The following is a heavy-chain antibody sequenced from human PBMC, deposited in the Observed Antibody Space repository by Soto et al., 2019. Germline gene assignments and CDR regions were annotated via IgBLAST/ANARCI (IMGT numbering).Heavy chain of an antibody. CDR3: ARDALFGLGYCTNGVCPPTRINWFDP. Sequence: ASVKVSCKASGYTFTSYYMHWVRQAPGQGLEWMGIINPSGGSTSYAQKFQGRVTMTRDTSTSTVYMELSSLRSEDTAVYYCARDALFGLGYCTNGVCPPTRINWFDPCGQGTLGTVSS. J-gene: IGHJ5*02. CDR1: GYTFTSYY. D-gene: IGHD2-8*01. V-gene: IGHV1-46*01. CDR2: INPSGGST.